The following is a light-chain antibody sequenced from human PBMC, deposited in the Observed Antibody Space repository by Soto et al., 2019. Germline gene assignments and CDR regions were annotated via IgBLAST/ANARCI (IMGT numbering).Light chain of an antibody. CDR3: QIYCSSPLIT. CDR1: QSVTSNY. Sequence: EIVLTQSPGTLSLSPGERATLSCRASQSVTSNYLAWYQQKPGQAPRLLIYVASSRAAGIPDRFSGSGSGTDFSLTISRLELEDFAVYYCQIYCSSPLITFGQGTRLEIK. J-gene: IGKJ5*01. V-gene: IGKV3-20*01. CDR2: VAS.